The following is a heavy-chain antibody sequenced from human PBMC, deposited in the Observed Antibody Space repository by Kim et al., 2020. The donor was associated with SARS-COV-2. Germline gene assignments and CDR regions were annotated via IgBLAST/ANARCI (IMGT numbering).Heavy chain of an antibody. Sequence: GGSLRLSCAASGFTVSSNYMSWVRQAPGKGLEWVSVIYSGGSTYYADSVKGRFTISRDNSKNTLYLQMNSLRAEDTAVYYCARVKPRPHTRSEVAFDIWGQGTMVTVSS. CDR2: IYSGGST. CDR1: GFTVSSNY. J-gene: IGHJ3*02. V-gene: IGHV3-53*01. CDR3: ARVKPRPHTRSEVAFDI.